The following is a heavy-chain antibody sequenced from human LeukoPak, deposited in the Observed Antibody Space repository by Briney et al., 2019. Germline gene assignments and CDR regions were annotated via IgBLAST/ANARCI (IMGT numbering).Heavy chain of an antibody. CDR3: VKDSSYDFWSGHKGFDY. CDR1: GCTFSSYA. J-gene: IGHJ4*02. CDR2: ISSNGGST. Sequence: PGGSLRLSCSASGCTFSSYAMHWVRQAPGKGLEYVSAISSNGGSTYYADSVKGRFTISRDNSKNTLYLQMSSLRAEDAAVYYCVKDSSYDFWSGHKGFDYWGQGTLVTVSS. D-gene: IGHD3-3*01. V-gene: IGHV3-64D*09.